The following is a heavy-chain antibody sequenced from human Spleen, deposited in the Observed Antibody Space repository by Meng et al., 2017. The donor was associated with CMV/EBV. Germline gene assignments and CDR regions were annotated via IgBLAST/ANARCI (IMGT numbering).Heavy chain of an antibody. CDR2: IRYDGSDK. CDR1: GFTFSDYG. D-gene: IGHD3-22*01. Sequence: GESLKISCAVSGFTFSDYGMHWVRQAPGKGLEWVTFIRYDGSDKYYSDSVKGRFSISRDNSQNTLYLEMNSLTTEDTAVYFCARDSRFYDSSDRNYYGMDVWGQGTTVTVSS. V-gene: IGHV3-30*02. CDR3: ARDSRFYDSSDRNYYGMDV. J-gene: IGHJ6*02.